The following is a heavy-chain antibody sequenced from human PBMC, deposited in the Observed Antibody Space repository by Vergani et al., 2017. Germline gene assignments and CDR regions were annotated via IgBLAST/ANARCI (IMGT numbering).Heavy chain of an antibody. J-gene: IGHJ6*03. V-gene: IGHV4-34*01. D-gene: IGHD4-11*01. CDR3: ARVNTETHGHRYDYYYMDV. Sequence: QVQLQQWGGGLLKPSETLSLTCVVNGGSFTSYHWTWIRQSPGEGLEWVGDIDHTGRPDYNPSLKSRLTMSVDKSRNQFSMTLNSVTATDTAIYFCARVNTETHGHRYDYYYMDVWGQGTAVTVS. CDR2: IDHTGRP. CDR1: GGSFTSYH.